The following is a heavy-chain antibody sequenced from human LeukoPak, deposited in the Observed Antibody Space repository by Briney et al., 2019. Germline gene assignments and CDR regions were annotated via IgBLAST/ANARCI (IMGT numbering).Heavy chain of an antibody. CDR1: GGTFSSYA. CDR3: ARDNSVGDTAWWFDP. J-gene: IGHJ5*02. D-gene: IGHD1-26*01. CDR2: INPSGSDT. Sequence: EASVKVSCKASGGTFSSYAISWVRQAPGQGLEWMGLINPSGSDTVYAHKFQGRVTITRDMSTSTDYMELSSLRFDDTAVYYCARDNSVGDTAWWFDPWGQGTLVTVSS. V-gene: IGHV1-46*01.